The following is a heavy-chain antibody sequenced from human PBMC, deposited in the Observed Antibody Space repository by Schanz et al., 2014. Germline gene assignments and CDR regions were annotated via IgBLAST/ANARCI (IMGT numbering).Heavy chain of an antibody. CDR1: TFTFSSDW. CDR2: IKEDGSVK. D-gene: IGHD2-15*01. CDR3: AKTPREYCNYDNCPNWFDS. J-gene: IGHJ5*01. Sequence: EVQLAESGGGLVQPGGSLRLSCAASTFTFSSDWMSWVRQAPGKGLEWVANIKEDGSVKDYVDSVKGRFTISRDNAKNSLFLQMNSLRPEDTAVYYCAKTPREYCNYDNCPNWFDSWGQGTLXTASS. V-gene: IGHV3-7*05.